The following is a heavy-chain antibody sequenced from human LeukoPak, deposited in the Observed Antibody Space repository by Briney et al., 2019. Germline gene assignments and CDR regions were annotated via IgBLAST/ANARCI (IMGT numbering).Heavy chain of an antibody. V-gene: IGHV3-7*01. CDR2: IKEDESAK. CDR1: GFIFTDNW. CDR3: ARAVDVADY. D-gene: IGHD3-16*01. Sequence: PGGSLRLSCAASGFIFTDNWMSWVRQAPGKGLEWVANIKEDESAKFYADSVRGRFTISRDNAKNSLYLQMNNLRVEDTAVYYCARAVDVADYWGRGTLVTVSS. J-gene: IGHJ4*02.